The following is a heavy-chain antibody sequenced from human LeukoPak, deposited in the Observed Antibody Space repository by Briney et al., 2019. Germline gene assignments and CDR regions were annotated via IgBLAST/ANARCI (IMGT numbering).Heavy chain of an antibody. CDR2: ITSSSRYI. Sequence: GVSLRLSCAASGFTFSTYTMNWVRQAPGKGLEWVSSITSSSRYIFYADSLKGRFTISRDNAKNSLYLQMNSLRAEDTAVYYCARDFGYCTSTTCPEDYFYFYMDVWGKGTTVTVSS. V-gene: IGHV3-21*01. D-gene: IGHD2-2*03. CDR1: GFTFSTYT. CDR3: ARDFGYCTSTTCPEDYFYFYMDV. J-gene: IGHJ6*03.